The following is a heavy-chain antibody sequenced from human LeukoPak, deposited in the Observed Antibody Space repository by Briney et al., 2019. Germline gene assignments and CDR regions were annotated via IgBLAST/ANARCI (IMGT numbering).Heavy chain of an antibody. CDR2: IWFDGSNQ. CDR1: GFTFSTYG. J-gene: IGHJ3*01. Sequence: HPGGSLRLSCAASGFTFSTYGMHWVRQAPGKGLEWVAVIWFDGSNQYYVDSVRGRFSISRDNSKNTLYLQMNTLRAEDTGVYYCARDRGSGDPFDLWGQGAMVTVSS. CDR3: ARDRGSGDPFDL. V-gene: IGHV3-33*01. D-gene: IGHD6-19*01.